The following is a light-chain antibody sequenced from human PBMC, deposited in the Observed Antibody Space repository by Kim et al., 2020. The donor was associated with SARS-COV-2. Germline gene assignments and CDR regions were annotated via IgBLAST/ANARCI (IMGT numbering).Light chain of an antibody. CDR3: QSADSSGTYPVV. CDR2: KDS. V-gene: IGLV3-25*03. CDR1: ALAKQY. J-gene: IGLJ2*01. Sequence: PGQTARITCYRDALAKQYAYLYTQKPGQAPVLVIYKDSERPSGIPERFSGSSSGTTVTLTISGVQAEDEADYYCQSADSSGTYPVVFGGGTQLTVL.